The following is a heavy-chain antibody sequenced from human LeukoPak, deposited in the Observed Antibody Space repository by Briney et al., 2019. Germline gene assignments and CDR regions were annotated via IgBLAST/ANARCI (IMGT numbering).Heavy chain of an antibody. J-gene: IGHJ4*02. CDR3: ARDRSSSWRELDY. CDR1: GFTFSDYY. Sequence: GGSLRLSCAASGFTFSDYYMSWIRQAPGKGLEWVSYISSSGSTIYYADSVKGRFTISRDNAKNSLYLQMNSLRAEDTAVYYCARDRSSSWRELDYWGQGTLVTVSS. CDR2: ISSSGSTI. D-gene: IGHD6-13*01. V-gene: IGHV3-11*01.